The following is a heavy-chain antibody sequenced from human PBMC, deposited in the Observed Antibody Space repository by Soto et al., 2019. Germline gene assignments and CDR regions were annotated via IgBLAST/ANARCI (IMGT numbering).Heavy chain of an antibody. D-gene: IGHD3-3*01. V-gene: IGHV3-21*01. Sequence: GGSLRLSCAASGFTFSSYSMNWVRQAPGKGLEWVSSISSSSSYIYYADSAKGRFTISRDNAKNSLYLQMNSLRAEDTAVYYCARVRSKRITIFGVVTGGEMGGMDVWGQGTTVTVSS. CDR2: ISSSSSYI. CDR3: ARVRSKRITIFGVVTGGEMGGMDV. CDR1: GFTFSSYS. J-gene: IGHJ6*02.